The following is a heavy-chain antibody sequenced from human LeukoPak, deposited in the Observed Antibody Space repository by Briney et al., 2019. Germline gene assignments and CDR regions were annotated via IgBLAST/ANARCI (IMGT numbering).Heavy chain of an antibody. D-gene: IGHD3-22*01. CDR1: GFTFSNAW. J-gene: IGHJ4*02. Sequence: GSLRLSCAASGFTFSNAWMSWVRQAPGKGLEWIGSIYYSGSTYYNPSLKSRVTISVDTSKNQFSLKLSSVTAADTAVYYCARGPAHAYYYDSKELDYWGQGTLVTVSS. CDR3: ARGPAHAYYYDSKELDY. V-gene: IGHV4-4*02. CDR2: IYYSGST.